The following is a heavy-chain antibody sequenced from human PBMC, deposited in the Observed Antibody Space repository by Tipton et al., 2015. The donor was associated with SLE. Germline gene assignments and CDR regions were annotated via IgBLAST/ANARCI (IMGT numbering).Heavy chain of an antibody. CDR3: ARGGLTYGYYYYMDV. V-gene: IGHV4-59*12. Sequence: TLSLTCTVSGGSISSYRWGWIRQPPGKGLEWIGYIYYSGSTNYNPSLKSRVTMSIDTSKNQFSLKLSSVTAADTAVYYCARGGLTYGYYYYMDVWGKGTTVTVSS. D-gene: IGHD2-21*02. CDR2: IYYSGST. J-gene: IGHJ6*03. CDR1: GGSISSYR.